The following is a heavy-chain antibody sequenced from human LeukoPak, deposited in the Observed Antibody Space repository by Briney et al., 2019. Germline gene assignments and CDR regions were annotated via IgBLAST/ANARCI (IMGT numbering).Heavy chain of an antibody. CDR3: ARQPEGTWFDP. CDR2: IDPSDSYT. Sequence: KAGGSLRLSCKGSGYSFTSNLISWVRQMPGKGLEWMGRIDPSDSYTNYSPSFQGHVTISADKSISTAYLQWSSLKASDTAMYYCARQPEGTWFDPWGQGTLVTVSS. CDR1: GYSFTSNL. J-gene: IGHJ5*02. V-gene: IGHV5-10-1*01. D-gene: IGHD1-1*01.